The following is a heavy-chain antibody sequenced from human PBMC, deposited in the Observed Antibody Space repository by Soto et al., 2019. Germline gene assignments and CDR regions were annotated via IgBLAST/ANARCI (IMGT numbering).Heavy chain of an antibody. Sequence: QVQLVESGGGVVQPGRSLRLSCAASGFTFSSYGMQWVRKAPGKGLEWVAVISYDGSNKYYADSAKGRFTISRDNSKNTLYLQMNSLRAEDTAVYYCAKDIGQWVAVAGRGPYWGQGTLVTVSS. CDR2: ISYDGSNK. CDR1: GFTFSSYG. D-gene: IGHD6-19*01. V-gene: IGHV3-30*18. J-gene: IGHJ4*02. CDR3: AKDIGQWVAVAGRGPY.